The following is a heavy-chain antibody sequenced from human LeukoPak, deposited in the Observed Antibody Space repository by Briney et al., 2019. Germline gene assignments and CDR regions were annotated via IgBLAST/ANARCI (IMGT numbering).Heavy chain of an antibody. Sequence: PGGSLRLSCAASGFTFSSYWMHWVRQAPGKGLVWVSRINSDGSSTSYAGSVKGRFTISRDNAKNTLYLQMNSLRAEDTAVYYRARDPKDGDYTDYWGQGTLVTVSS. CDR3: ARDPKDGDYTDY. J-gene: IGHJ4*02. CDR1: GFTFSSYW. D-gene: IGHD4-17*01. CDR2: INSDGSST. V-gene: IGHV3-74*01.